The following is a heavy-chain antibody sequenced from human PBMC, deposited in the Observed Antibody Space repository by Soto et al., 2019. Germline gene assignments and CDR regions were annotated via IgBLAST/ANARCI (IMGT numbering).Heavy chain of an antibody. Sequence: QVQLVESGGGVVQPGGSLRLSCAASGFMFSGYGMHWVRQSPGEGLEWVAVLANDGTHQYYADSVNGRFTISRDNSKNTLYLQMDSLRPEDTAVYYCARSIGGSSWSPPDYWGQGTLVTVSS. D-gene: IGHD6-13*01. CDR1: GFMFSGYG. J-gene: IGHJ4*02. CDR3: ARSIGGSSWSPPDY. V-gene: IGHV3-30*03. CDR2: LANDGTHQ.